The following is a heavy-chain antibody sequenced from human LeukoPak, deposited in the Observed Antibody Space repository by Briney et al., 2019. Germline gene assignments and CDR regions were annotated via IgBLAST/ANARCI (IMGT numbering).Heavy chain of an antibody. CDR1: GFTFSSYN. J-gene: IGHJ2*01. CDR3: ARVVVTADWYFDL. D-gene: IGHD2-21*02. Sequence: GGSLRLSCAASGFTFSSYNMNWVRQAPGKGLEWVSSITSSSYIYYADSVKGRFTISRDNAKNSLYLQMNNLRAEDTAVYYCARVVVTADWYFDLWGRGTLVTVSS. V-gene: IGHV3-21*01. CDR2: ITSSSYI.